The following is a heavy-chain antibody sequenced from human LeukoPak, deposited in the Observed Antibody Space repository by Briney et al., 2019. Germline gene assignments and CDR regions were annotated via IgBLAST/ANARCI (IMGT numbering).Heavy chain of an antibody. CDR1: GGSISSGGYY. J-gene: IGHJ3*02. D-gene: IGHD4-17*01. V-gene: IGHV4-31*03. CDR3: AREYFYGDYVVGDAFDI. CDR2: IYYSGST. Sequence: PSETLSLTRTVSGGSISSGGYYWSWIRQHPGKGLEWIGYIYYSGSTYYNPSFKSRVTISVDTSKNQFSLKLSSVTAADTAVYYCAREYFYGDYVVGDAFDIWGQGTMVTVSS.